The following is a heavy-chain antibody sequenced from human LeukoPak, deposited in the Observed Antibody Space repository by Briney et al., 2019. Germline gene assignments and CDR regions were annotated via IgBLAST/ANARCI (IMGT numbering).Heavy chain of an antibody. J-gene: IGHJ4*02. CDR2: IWYDGSNK. V-gene: IGHV3-33*01. D-gene: IGHD6-13*01. CDR3: ARVSSWSRPFDY. CDR1: GFTFSSYG. Sequence: SGGSLRLSCAASGFTFSSYGMHWVRQAPGKGLGWVVVIWYDGSNKYYADSVKGRFTISRDNSKNTLYLQMNSLRAEDTAVYYCARVSSWSRPFDYWGQGTLVTVSS.